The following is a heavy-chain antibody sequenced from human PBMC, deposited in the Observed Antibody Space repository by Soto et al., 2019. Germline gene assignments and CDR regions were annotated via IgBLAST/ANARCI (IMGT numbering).Heavy chain of an antibody. CDR2: VSNSGTK. CDR3: ARGDTSWYASFDY. CDR1: GFIFSNFE. V-gene: IGHV3-48*03. D-gene: IGHD6-13*01. Sequence: GGSLRLSCAVSGFIFSNFEMNWVRQAPGKGLEWISYVSNSGTKSYADSVKGRFAISRDNTKDSLYLQMNSLRAEDTAVYYCARGDTSWYASFDYWGHGVLVTVYS. J-gene: IGHJ4*01.